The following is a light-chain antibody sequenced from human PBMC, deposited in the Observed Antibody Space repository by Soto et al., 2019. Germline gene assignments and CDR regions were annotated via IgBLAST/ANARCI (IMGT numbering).Light chain of an antibody. CDR2: EVG. CDR1: SSDVGGYNY. CDR3: SSYTSSNTLV. Sequence: QSALTQPASVSGSPGQSITISCTGTSSDVGGYNYVSWYQQYPGKVPKLMIYEVGNRPSGVSNRFSGSKSGNTASLTISGLQAEDEADYYCSSYTSSNTLVFGGGTQLTVL. V-gene: IGLV2-14*01. J-gene: IGLJ7*01.